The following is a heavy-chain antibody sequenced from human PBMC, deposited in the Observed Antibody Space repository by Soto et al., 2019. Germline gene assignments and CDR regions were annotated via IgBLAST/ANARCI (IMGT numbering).Heavy chain of an antibody. CDR2: INHSGST. J-gene: IGHJ4*02. CDR3: ARDYYDSRLDY. Sequence: QVQLQQWGAGLLKPSETLSLTCAVYGGSFSGYYWSWIRQPPGKGLEWIGEINHSGSTNYNPSLKSRVTISVDTSKNQFSLKLSSVTAADTAVYYCARDYYDSRLDYWGLGTLVTVSS. D-gene: IGHD3-22*01. CDR1: GGSFSGYY. V-gene: IGHV4-34*01.